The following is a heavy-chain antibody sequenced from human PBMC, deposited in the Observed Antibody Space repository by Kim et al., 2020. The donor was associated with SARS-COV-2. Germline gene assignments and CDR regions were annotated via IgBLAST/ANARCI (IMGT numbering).Heavy chain of an antibody. D-gene: IGHD3-10*01. J-gene: IGHJ4*02. V-gene: IGHV3-30-3*01. CDR2: ISYDGSNK. CDR1: GFTFSSYA. CDR3: ARDSSLLWFGELLDY. Sequence: GGSLRLSCAASGFTFSSYAMHWVRQAPGKGLEWVAVISYDGSNKYYADSVKGRFTISRDNSKNTLYLQMNSLRAEDTAVYYCARDSSLLWFGELLDYWGQGTLVTVSS.